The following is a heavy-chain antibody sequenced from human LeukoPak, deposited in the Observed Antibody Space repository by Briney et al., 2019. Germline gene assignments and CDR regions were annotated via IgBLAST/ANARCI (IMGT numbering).Heavy chain of an antibody. J-gene: IGHJ6*03. Sequence: GGSLRLSCAASGFTFSSYGMSWVRQAPGKGLEWVAFIRYDGSNKYYADSVKGRFTISRDNSKNTLYLQMNSLRAEDTAVYYCAKGQLWFGELLSHYYYMDVWGKGTTVTISS. CDR3: AKGQLWFGELLSHYYYMDV. D-gene: IGHD3-10*01. CDR1: GFTFSSYG. CDR2: IRYDGSNK. V-gene: IGHV3-30*02.